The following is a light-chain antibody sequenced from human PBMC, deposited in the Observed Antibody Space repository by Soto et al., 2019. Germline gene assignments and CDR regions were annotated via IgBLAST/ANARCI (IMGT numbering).Light chain of an antibody. J-gene: IGKJ1*01. Sequence: DIQMTQSPSTLAASVGDRVTIACRASQNIDHWLAWYQLKPGKAPKFLIYDASILESGVPSRFSGSGSGTEFTLTISSLQPDDFATYYCQRYNSNSRTFGQWTRVELK. CDR1: QNIDHW. CDR2: DAS. CDR3: QRYNSNSRT. V-gene: IGKV1-5*01.